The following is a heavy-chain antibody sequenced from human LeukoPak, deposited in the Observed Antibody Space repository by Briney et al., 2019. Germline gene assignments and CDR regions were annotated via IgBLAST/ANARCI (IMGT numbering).Heavy chain of an antibody. CDR2: FYYSGST. D-gene: IGHD3-10*01. J-gene: IGHJ5*02. CDR1: GGSISSRPYC. CDR3: ARGDGSGSYYNLGFDP. V-gene: IGHV4-39*07. Sequence: PSETLSLTCTVSGGSISSRPYCWGWIRQPPGKGLEWLGNFYYSGSTYYNPSLKSRVTISVDTSKNQFSLKLSSVTAADTAVYYCARGDGSGSYYNLGFDPWGQGTLVTVSS.